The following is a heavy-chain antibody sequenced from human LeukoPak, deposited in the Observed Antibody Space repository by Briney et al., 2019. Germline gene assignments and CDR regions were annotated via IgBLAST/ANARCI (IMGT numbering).Heavy chain of an antibody. D-gene: IGHD2-2*01. CDR3: AKGTHPSSTLYYYYYYGMDV. V-gene: IGHV3-23*01. CDR1: GFTFSSYA. J-gene: IGHJ6*02. Sequence: PGGSLRLSCAASGFTFSSYAMRLVRQAPGKGLEWVSAISGSGGSTYYADSVKGRFTISRDNSKNTLYLQMNSLRAEDTAVYYCAKGTHPSSTLYYYYYYGMDVWGQGTTVTVSS. CDR2: ISGSGGST.